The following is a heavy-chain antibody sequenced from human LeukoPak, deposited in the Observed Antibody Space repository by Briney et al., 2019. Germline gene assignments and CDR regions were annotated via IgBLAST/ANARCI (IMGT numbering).Heavy chain of an antibody. Sequence: SETLSLTCTVSGGSISSYYWSWIRQPAGKGLEWIGRIYTSGSTNYNPSLKSRVTMSVDTSKNQFSLKLSSVTAADTAVYYCASGNYDILGDAFDIWGQGTMVTVSS. J-gene: IGHJ3*02. V-gene: IGHV4-4*07. CDR1: GGSISSYY. CDR2: IYTSGST. D-gene: IGHD3-9*01. CDR3: ASGNYDILGDAFDI.